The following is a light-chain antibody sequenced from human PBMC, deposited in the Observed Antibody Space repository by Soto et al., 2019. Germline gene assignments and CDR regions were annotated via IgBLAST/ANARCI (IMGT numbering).Light chain of an antibody. Sequence: AIQMTPSPSSLSASVGDRVTITCRASQGIRNDLGWYQQKPGKAPKLLIYAASSLQSGVPSRFSGSGSGTDFTLTISSLQPEDFATYYCLQDYNYPPYTFGQGTKLEIK. CDR3: LQDYNYPPYT. J-gene: IGKJ2*01. V-gene: IGKV1-6*01. CDR2: AAS. CDR1: QGIRND.